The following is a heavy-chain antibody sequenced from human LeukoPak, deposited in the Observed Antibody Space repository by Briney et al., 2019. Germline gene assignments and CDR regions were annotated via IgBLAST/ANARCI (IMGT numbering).Heavy chain of an antibody. Sequence: PSETLSLTCTVSGGSITNYYWSWIRQPPGKGLEWIGFSYYNGNTNYNPSLKSRVTISVDMSKNQFSLKLSSVTAADTAVYYCASLEGGYWFDPWGQGTLVTVSS. CDR3: ASLEGGYWFDP. CDR1: GGSITNYY. V-gene: IGHV4-59*08. CDR2: SYYNGNT. D-gene: IGHD3-16*01. J-gene: IGHJ5*02.